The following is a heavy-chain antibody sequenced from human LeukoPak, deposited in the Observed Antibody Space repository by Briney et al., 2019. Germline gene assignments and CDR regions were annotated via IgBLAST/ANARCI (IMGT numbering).Heavy chain of an antibody. J-gene: IGHJ4*02. CDR1: GFTFSSYG. CDR2: KWYDGSNK. Sequence: GGSLRLSCAASGFTFSSYGMHWVRQAPGKGLEWVAVKWYDGSNKYYADSVKGRFTISRDNSKNTLYLQMNSLRAEDTAVYYCARDLDFPAGYFDYWGQGTLVTVSS. D-gene: IGHD2/OR15-2a*01. CDR3: ARDLDFPAGYFDY. V-gene: IGHV3-33*01.